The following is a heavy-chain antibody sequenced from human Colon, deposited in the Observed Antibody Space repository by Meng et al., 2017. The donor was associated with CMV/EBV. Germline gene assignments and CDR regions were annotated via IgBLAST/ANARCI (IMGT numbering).Heavy chain of an antibody. CDR2: ISWDGGSK. CDR1: GFTFDDYT. V-gene: IGHV3-43*01. J-gene: IGHJ4*02. D-gene: IGHD4-17*01. Sequence: GGSLRLSCAASGFTFDDYTMNWVRQVPGRGLEWVAVISWDGGSKTYADSVRGRFTISRDNTKNSLFLQLNSLRAEDTAPYYCAKGSAATTVPDFDSWGQGTLVTVSS. CDR3: AKGSAATTVPDFDS.